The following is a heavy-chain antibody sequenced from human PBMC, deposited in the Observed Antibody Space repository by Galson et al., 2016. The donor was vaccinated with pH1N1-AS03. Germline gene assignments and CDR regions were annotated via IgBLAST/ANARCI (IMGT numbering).Heavy chain of an antibody. CDR1: GFTFSGYW. CDR3: ARGKDFWSGYPNDPFDL. CDR2: IKQDLSEK. V-gene: IGHV3-7*03. J-gene: IGHJ3*01. Sequence: SLRLSCAAPGFTFSGYWMTWVRQAPGKGLEWVANIKQDLSEKYYVDSVKGRFTISRDNAKNSLYLQMNSLRVEDTAIYYCARGKDFWSGYPNDPFDLWGQGTMVTVSS. D-gene: IGHD3-3*01.